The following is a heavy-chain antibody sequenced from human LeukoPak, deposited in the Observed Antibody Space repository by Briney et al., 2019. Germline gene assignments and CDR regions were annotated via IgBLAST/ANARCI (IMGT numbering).Heavy chain of an antibody. J-gene: IGHJ5*02. Sequence: NPSETLSLTCTVSGGSISSYYWSWIRQPPGKGLEWIGYIYYSGSTNYNPSLKSRVTISVDASKNQFSLKLSSVTAADTAVYYCARAGIVGAPWPWFDPWGQGTLVTVSS. CDR2: IYYSGST. V-gene: IGHV4-59*01. CDR3: ARAGIVGAPWPWFDP. CDR1: GGSISSYY. D-gene: IGHD1-26*01.